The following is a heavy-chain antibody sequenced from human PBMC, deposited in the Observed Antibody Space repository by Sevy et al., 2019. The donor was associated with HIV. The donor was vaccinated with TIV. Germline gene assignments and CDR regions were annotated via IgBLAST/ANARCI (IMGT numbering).Heavy chain of an antibody. Sequence: GGSLRLSCAASGFTFSSHSMNWVHQTPGKGLEWISYISGTGNTIYYADSVKGRFTISRDNAKNSLYLQLKSLRDEDTAIYYCARVPPYYDSNVSDFWGQASLVTVSS. CDR2: ISGTGNTI. V-gene: IGHV3-48*02. D-gene: IGHD3-22*01. CDR3: ARVPPYYDSNVSDF. J-gene: IGHJ4*02. CDR1: GFTFSSHS.